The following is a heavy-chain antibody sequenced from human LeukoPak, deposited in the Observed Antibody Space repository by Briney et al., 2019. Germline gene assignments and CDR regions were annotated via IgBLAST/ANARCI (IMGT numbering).Heavy chain of an antibody. CDR1: GGSFSGYY. D-gene: IGHD2-2*01. CDR3: ARRKRSGCSSTSCLLNWFDP. CDR2: INHSGST. V-gene: IGHV4-34*01. J-gene: IGHJ5*02. Sequence: SETLSLTCAVYGGSFSGYYWSWIRQPPGKGLEWIREINHSGSTNYNPSLKSRVTISVDTSKNQFSLKLSSVTAADTAVYYCARRKRSGCSSTSCLLNWFDPWGQGTLVTVSS.